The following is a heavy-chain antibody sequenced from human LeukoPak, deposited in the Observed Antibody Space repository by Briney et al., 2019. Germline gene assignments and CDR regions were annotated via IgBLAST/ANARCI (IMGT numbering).Heavy chain of an antibody. CDR2: IKSKTDGGTT. J-gene: IGHJ4*02. CDR3: AKDAGEGGYCSGGSCPPPYYFDY. V-gene: IGHV3-15*01. D-gene: IGHD2-15*01. Sequence: MAGESLRLSCAASGFTFSNAWMSWVRQAPGKGLEWVGRIKSKTDGGTTDYAAPVKGRFTISRDNSKNTLYLQMNSLRAEDTAVYYCAKDAGEGGYCSGGSCPPPYYFDYWGQGTLVTVSS. CDR1: GFTFSNAW.